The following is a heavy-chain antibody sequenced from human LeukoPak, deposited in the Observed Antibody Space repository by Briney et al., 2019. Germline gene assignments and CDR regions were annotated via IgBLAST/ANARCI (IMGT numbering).Heavy chain of an antibody. CDR1: GFTFSHYT. CDR3: ARLVSNYYDSSGFHPRGYFDY. J-gene: IGHJ4*02. D-gene: IGHD3-22*01. CDR2: ISSSSTYI. Sequence: GGSLRLSCAASGFTFSHYTMNWVRQAPGKGLEWVSSISSSSTYIYYADSVKGRFTISRDNAKNSLVLQMSSLRAGDTAVYYCARLVSNYYDSSGFHPRGYFDYWGQGTLVTVSS. V-gene: IGHV3-21*01.